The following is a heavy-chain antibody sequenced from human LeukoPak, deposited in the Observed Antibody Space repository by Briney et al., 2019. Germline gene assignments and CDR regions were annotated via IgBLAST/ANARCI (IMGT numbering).Heavy chain of an antibody. J-gene: IGHJ3*02. D-gene: IGHD3-10*01. CDR2: VDQDGSEK. Sequence: GGSLRLSCAASGFIFNSYWMNWLRQAPGKGLEWVANVDQDGSEKYYVGSVKGRFTISRDNAKNSLYLQMNSLRVEDTAVYYWARVGPSGRRKVFDIWAKGKMFTVSS. CDR3: ARVGPSGRRKVFDI. CDR1: GFIFNSYW. V-gene: IGHV3-7*03.